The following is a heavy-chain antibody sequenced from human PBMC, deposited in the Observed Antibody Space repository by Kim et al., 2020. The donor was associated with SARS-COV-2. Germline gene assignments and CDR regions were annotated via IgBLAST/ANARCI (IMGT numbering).Heavy chain of an antibody. CDR1: GYSFYTYW. J-gene: IGHJ4*02. CDR2: IYPGDSDT. V-gene: IGHV5-51*01. D-gene: IGHD1-26*01. Sequence: GESLKISCKGSGYSFYTYWIAWVRQMPGKGLEWMGIIYPGDSDTRYSPSFQGQVIISADDSTAYLQWSSLKASDTAKYFCARAPWTIVDPYYFYHWGQGT. CDR3: ARAPWTIVDPYYFYH.